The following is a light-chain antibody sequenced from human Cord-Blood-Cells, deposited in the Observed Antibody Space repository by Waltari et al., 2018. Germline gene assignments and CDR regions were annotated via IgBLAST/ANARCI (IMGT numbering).Light chain of an antibody. Sequence: SYELTQPPSVSVSPGQTASITCSGDKLGDKYACWYQQKPGQSPVLVIYQDSKRPSGIPERVSGSNSGNTATLTISGTQAMDEADYSCQAWDSSTVVFGGGTKLTVL. CDR3: QAWDSSTVV. CDR2: QDS. CDR1: KLGDKY. V-gene: IGLV3-1*01. J-gene: IGLJ2*01.